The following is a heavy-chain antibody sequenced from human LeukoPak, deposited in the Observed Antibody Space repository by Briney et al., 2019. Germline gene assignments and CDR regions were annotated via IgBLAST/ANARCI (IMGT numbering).Heavy chain of an antibody. Sequence: ASVKVSCKASGYTFTAYYIHWVRQAPGQGLEWMGWINPNSGGTDYAQKFQGRVTMTRDTSISAVYMELNRLRSDDTAVYYCARGDGYSSSWYFEYWGQGTLVTVSS. CDR3: ARGDGYSSSWYFEY. D-gene: IGHD6-13*01. CDR1: GYTFTAYY. CDR2: INPNSGGT. J-gene: IGHJ4*02. V-gene: IGHV1-2*02.